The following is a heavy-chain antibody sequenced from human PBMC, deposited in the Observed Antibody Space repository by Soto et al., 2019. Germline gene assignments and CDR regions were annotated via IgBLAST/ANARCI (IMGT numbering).Heavy chain of an antibody. J-gene: IGHJ5*02. V-gene: IGHV3-30*18. CDR3: AKGGEVGGVLGDR. D-gene: IGHD1-26*01. Sequence: QVQLVESGGGVVQPGTSLRLSCEASGFAFNKFGMHWVRQAPGKGLEWVAFISYDGSYQYYADSVQGRLTITRDNSMNTLNMQLNSLRREDTAVYYCAKGGEVGGVLGDRWGQGTLLTDSS. CDR2: ISYDGSYQ. CDR1: GFAFNKFG.